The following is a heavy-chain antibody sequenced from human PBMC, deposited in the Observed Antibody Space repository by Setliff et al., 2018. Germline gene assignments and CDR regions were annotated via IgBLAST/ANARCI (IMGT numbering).Heavy chain of an antibody. J-gene: IGHJ4*02. CDR2: IRNDGATT. V-gene: IGHV3-11*04. D-gene: IGHD7-27*01. CDR3: VRDLHWGVDY. CDR1: GLSFRDHF. Sequence: GGSLRLSCAASGLSFRDHFMDWVRQAPGKGLVWVAYIRNDGATTSYADSVKGRFTTSRDNVKNSLFLQMNSLRAEDTAVYYCVRDLHWGVDYWGLGTLVTVSS.